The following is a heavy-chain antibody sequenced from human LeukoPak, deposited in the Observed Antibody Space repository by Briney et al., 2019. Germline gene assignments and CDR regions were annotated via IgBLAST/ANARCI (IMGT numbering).Heavy chain of an antibody. D-gene: IGHD6-6*01. Sequence: AGGSLRLSCATSGFTFDSYSMSWVRQARQAPGKGLEWVSTISGGGGTTYYGDSVKGRFTISRDNAKNSLYLQMNSLRAEDTAVYYCARDLKGYSSSSGLDYWGQGTLVTVSS. J-gene: IGHJ4*02. V-gene: IGHV3-23*01. CDR1: GFTFDSYS. CDR2: ISGGGGTT. CDR3: ARDLKGYSSSSGLDY.